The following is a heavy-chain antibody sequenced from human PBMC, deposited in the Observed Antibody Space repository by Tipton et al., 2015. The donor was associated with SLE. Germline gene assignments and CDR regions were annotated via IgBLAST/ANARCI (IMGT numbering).Heavy chain of an antibody. Sequence: TLSLTCTVSGVSLSSHYWSWIRQSPGKGLEWIGYIHYSGTTNYNPSLRGRVTVSVDTSKNQFSLHLSSVTAADTAIYYCVRDLDYDTSVEPWGQGALVTVSS. CDR1: GVSLSSHY. V-gene: IGHV4-59*11. CDR3: VRDLDYDTSVEP. CDR2: IHYSGTT. D-gene: IGHD3-22*01. J-gene: IGHJ5*02.